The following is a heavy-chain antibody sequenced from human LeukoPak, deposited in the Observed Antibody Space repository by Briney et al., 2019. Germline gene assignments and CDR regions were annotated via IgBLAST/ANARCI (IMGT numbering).Heavy chain of an antibody. J-gene: IGHJ4*02. D-gene: IGHD3-22*01. V-gene: IGHV4-31*03. CDR1: GGSISSGGYY. CDR3: ARGRRYYDSSGYPFDY. Sequence: SQTLSLTCTVSGGSISSGGYYWSWIRQHPGKGLEWIGYIYYSGSTYYNPSLKSRVTISVDTSKNQFSLKLSSVTAADTAVYYCARGRRYYDSSGYPFDYWGQGTLVTVSS. CDR2: IYYSGST.